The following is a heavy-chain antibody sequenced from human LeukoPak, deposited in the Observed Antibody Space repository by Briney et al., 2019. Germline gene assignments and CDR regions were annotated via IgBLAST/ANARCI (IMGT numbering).Heavy chain of an antibody. J-gene: IGHJ5*02. CDR2: INPSGGST. D-gene: IGHD3-22*01. CDR3: ARQAVRNWFDP. Sequence: GASVKVSCKAAGYTFTSYYMHCVRQAPGQGLEWMGIINPSGGSTSYAQKFQGRVTMTRDMSTSTVYMELSSLRSEDTAVYYCARQAVRNWFDPWGQGTLVTISS. V-gene: IGHV1-46*01. CDR1: GYTFTSYY.